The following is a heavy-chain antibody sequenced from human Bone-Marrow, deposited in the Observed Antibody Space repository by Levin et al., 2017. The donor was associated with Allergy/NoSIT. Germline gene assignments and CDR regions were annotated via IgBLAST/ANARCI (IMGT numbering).Heavy chain of an antibody. J-gene: IGHJ4*02. CDR2: IYYSGST. D-gene: IGHD3-10*01. CDR1: GGSISSYY. CDR3: ARGGVYGSGLYIFDY. V-gene: IGHV4-59*01. Sequence: SSETLSLTCTVSGGSISSYYWSWIRQPPGKGLEWIGYIYYSGSTNYNPSLKSRVTISVDTSKNQFSLKLSSVTAADTAVYYCARGGVYGSGLYIFDYWGQGTLVTVSS.